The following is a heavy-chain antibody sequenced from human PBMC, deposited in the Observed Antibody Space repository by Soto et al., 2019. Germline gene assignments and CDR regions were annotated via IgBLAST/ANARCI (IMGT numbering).Heavy chain of an antibody. J-gene: IGHJ3*02. CDR1: GGSFSGCY. CDR3: ARAPTFYGGKSGDAFDI. D-gene: IGHD4-17*01. CDR2: INHSGST. Sequence: PSETLSLTCAVYGGSFSGCYWSWIRQPPGKGLEWIGEINHSGSTNYNPSLKSRVTISVDTSKNQFSLKLSSVTAADTAVYYCARAPTFYGGKSGDAFDIWGQGTMVTVSS. V-gene: IGHV4-34*01.